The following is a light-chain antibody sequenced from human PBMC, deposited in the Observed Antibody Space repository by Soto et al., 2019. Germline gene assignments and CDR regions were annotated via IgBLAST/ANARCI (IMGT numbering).Light chain of an antibody. V-gene: IGKV1-8*01. CDR2: AAS. CDR3: LQHKSYTWT. J-gene: IGKJ1*01. CDR1: QGVXSD. Sequence: AIRMTQYPSSFSASRGDRVTITCRASQGVXSDLDWYEQKPGKAPKVLXDAASTLQRGGPSRLSGSGSGTEFTLTISSLQPEYFATYYCLQHKSYTWTFGQGTKVDIK.